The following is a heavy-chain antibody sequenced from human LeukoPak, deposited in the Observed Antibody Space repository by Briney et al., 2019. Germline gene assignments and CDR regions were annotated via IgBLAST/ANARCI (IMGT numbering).Heavy chain of an antibody. Sequence: GGSLRLSCAASGFTFSDHYMDWVRRAPVKGLEWVGRTRNKANSYTTEYAASVKGRFTISRDDSKNSLYLQMNSLKTEDTAVYYCAREADGITIFGVVTDYYYGMDVWGQGTTVTVSS. CDR2: TRNKANSYTT. J-gene: IGHJ6*02. CDR3: AREADGITIFGVVTDYYYGMDV. V-gene: IGHV3-72*01. CDR1: GFTFSDHY. D-gene: IGHD3-3*01.